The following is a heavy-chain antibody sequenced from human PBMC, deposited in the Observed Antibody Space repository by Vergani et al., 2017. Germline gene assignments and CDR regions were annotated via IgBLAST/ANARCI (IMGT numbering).Heavy chain of an antibody. J-gene: IGHJ4*02. CDR1: GGSISSYY. V-gene: IGHV4-59*01. CDR2: IYYSGST. Sequence: QVQLQESGPGLVKPSETLSLTCTVSGGSISSYYWSWIRQPPGKGLEWIGYIYYSGSTNYNPSLKSRVTISVDTSKNQFSLKLSSVIAADTAVYYCARDYSYWGQGTLVTVSS. CDR3: ARDYSY. D-gene: IGHD2-15*01.